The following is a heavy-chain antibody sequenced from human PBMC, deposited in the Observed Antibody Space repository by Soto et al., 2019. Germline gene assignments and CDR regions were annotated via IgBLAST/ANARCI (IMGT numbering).Heavy chain of an antibody. V-gene: IGHV3-21*01. CDR3: ARGGSYHYYGMGV. Sequence: GALRLSCAASGFTISSYSMNWVRQAPGKGLEWVSSISSSSSYIYYADSVKGRFTISRDNAKNSLYLQMNSLRAEDTAVYYCARGGSYHYYGMGVWGQGTTVTVSS. D-gene: IGHD3-16*01. J-gene: IGHJ6*02. CDR2: ISSSSSYI. CDR1: GFTISSYS.